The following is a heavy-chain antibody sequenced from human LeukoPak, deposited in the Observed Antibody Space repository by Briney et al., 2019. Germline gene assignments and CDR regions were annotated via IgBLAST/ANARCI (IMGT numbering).Heavy chain of an antibody. CDR3: TTDRMIYATNWAVSWFDP. J-gene: IGHJ5*02. D-gene: IGHD2-8*01. Sequence: GGSLRLSCAASGITFTNAWLTWVRQAPGKGLGWVGRVKTKGDGGAADYAAPVKGRFTISRDDSTKTLYLQMNSLKTEDTVVYYCTTDRMIYATNWAVSWFDPWGQGTLVTVSS. CDR2: VKTKGDGGAA. CDR1: GITFTNAW. V-gene: IGHV3-15*01.